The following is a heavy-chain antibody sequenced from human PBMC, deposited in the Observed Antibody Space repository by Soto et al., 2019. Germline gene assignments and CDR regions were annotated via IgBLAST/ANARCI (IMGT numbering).Heavy chain of an antibody. CDR3: ARGTGAAVRPVYFDY. CDR2: IYSGNT. Sequence: QVQLQESGPGLVKPSQTLSLTCTVSGGSVSSAGYYWSWVRQHPGKGLEWIGDIYSGNTYYNPSLRSRLTISLGTSRNQFSLRLSSVTAADTAVYYCARGTGAAVRPVYFDYWGQGALVTVSS. CDR1: GGSVSSAGYY. J-gene: IGHJ4*02. V-gene: IGHV4-31*03. D-gene: IGHD6-13*01.